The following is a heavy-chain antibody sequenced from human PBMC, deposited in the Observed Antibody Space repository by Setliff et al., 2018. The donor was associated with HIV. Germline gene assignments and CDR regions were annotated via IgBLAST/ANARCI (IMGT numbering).Heavy chain of an antibody. CDR3: ARKLRPGHGVDV. D-gene: IGHD3-10*01. CDR2: IKGDGSET. J-gene: IGHJ6*02. CDR1: GFTFNNYW. Sequence: PGGSLRLSCESSGFTFNNYWMSWVRQAPGKRPEWVANIKGDGSETYYVDFVKGRFTISRDNAKNSMDLQMNSLRAEDTAIYHCARKLRPGHGVDVWGQGTTVTVSS. V-gene: IGHV3-7*01.